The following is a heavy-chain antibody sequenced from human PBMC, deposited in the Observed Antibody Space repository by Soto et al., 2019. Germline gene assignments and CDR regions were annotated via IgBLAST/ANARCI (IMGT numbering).Heavy chain of an antibody. Sequence: QVHLVQSGAEVKRPGASVKVSCKGSGYTFTNYGITWVRQAPGQGLEWVGWISAHNGNTNYAQKLQGRVTVTRDTSTSTAYMELRSLRSDDTAVYYCARGRYGDYWGQGALVTVSS. CDR3: ARGRYGDY. CDR2: ISAHNGNT. J-gene: IGHJ4*02. D-gene: IGHD1-1*01. CDR1: GYTFTNYG. V-gene: IGHV1-18*01.